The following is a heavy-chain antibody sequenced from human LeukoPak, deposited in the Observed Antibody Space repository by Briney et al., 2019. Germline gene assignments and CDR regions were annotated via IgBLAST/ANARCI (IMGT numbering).Heavy chain of an antibody. CDR2: ISAYNGNT. J-gene: IGHJ6*02. CDR3: ARSHYEILTGYYTEYYYYGMDV. V-gene: IGHV1-18*01. Sequence: ASVKVSCKASGYTFTSYGISWVRQAPGQGLEWMGWISAYNGNTNYAQKLQGRVTMTTDTSTSTAYMELRSLRSDDTAVYYCARSHYEILTGYYTEYYYYGMDVWGQGTTVTVSS. D-gene: IGHD3-9*01. CDR1: GYTFTSYG.